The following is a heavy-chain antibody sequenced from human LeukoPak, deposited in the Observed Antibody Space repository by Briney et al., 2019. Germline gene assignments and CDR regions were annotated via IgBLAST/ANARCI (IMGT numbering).Heavy chain of an antibody. D-gene: IGHD1-26*01. V-gene: IGHV3-9*03. CDR2: ISWNSYDI. Sequence: GGSLRLSCAASGFTFDEYAMHWVRQPPGKGLEWVSGISWNSYDIGYADSVKGRFTISRDNAKNSLYLQMNSLRAEDMALYYCAKGVGTSYHYHMDVWGKGTTVIVSS. J-gene: IGHJ6*03. CDR3: AKGVGTSYHYHMDV. CDR1: GFTFDEYA.